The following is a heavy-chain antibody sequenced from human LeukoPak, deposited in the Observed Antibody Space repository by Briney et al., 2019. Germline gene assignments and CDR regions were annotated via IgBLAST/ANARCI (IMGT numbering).Heavy chain of an antibody. Sequence: ASVKVSCKASGGTFISYAISWVRQAPGQGLEWMGGIIPIFGTANYAQKFQGRVTITADESTSTAYMELSSLRSEDTAVYYCASASGYIAAPGYWGQGTLVTVSS. CDR2: IIPIFGTA. CDR1: GGTFISYA. D-gene: IGHD6-6*01. V-gene: IGHV1-69*01. CDR3: ASASGYIAAPGY. J-gene: IGHJ4*02.